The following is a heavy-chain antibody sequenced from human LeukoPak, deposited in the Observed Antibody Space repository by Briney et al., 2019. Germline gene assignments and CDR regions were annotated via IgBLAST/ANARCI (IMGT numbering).Heavy chain of an antibody. J-gene: IGHJ4*02. D-gene: IGHD3-9*01. Sequence: GGSLRLSCAASGFTFSSYAMSWVRQAPGKGLEWVSVIYSGGSTYYADSVKGRFTISRDNSKNTLYLQMNSLRAEDTAVYYCAREGYDILTGYWSGYWGQGTLVTVSS. CDR1: GFTFSSYA. CDR3: AREGYDILTGYWSGY. V-gene: IGHV3-66*01. CDR2: IYSGGST.